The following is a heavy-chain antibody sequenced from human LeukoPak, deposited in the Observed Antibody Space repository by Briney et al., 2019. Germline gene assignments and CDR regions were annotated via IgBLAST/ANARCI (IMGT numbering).Heavy chain of an antibody. CDR2: IGGSSRSI. CDR3: VREREAAFHY. Sequence: VGSLRLSCAASEFTFSSYSMNWVRQAPGKGLEWVSSIGGSSRSIYYADSVKGRFTISRDNAKNSLYLQMDSLRADDTAVYYCVREREAAFHYWAQGTLVAVSS. D-gene: IGHD6-25*01. J-gene: IGHJ4*02. CDR1: EFTFSSYS. V-gene: IGHV3-21*01.